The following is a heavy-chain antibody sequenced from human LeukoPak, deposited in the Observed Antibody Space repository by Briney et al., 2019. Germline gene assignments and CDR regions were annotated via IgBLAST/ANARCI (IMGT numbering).Heavy chain of an antibody. CDR3: ARDQGFSYYFYYMDV. Sequence: HPGGSLRLSCAASGFTFTSYGMSWFRQAPGKGLEWVSSITYSGGNTYYADSVKGRFTISRDNSKNTLYLEMSSLRAEDTAVYYCARDQGFSYYFYYMDVWGKGTTVTVSS. J-gene: IGHJ6*03. CDR1: GFTFTSYG. V-gene: IGHV3-23*01. CDR2: ITYSGGNT. D-gene: IGHD3-3*01.